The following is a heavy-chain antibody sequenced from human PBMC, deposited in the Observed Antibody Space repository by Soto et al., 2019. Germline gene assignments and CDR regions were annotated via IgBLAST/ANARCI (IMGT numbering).Heavy chain of an antibody. J-gene: IGHJ4*02. CDR3: ARGRLLRVYYGSGGYYLN. D-gene: IGHD3-10*01. CDR2: ISYTGSA. V-gene: IGHV4-59*12. Sequence: PSETLSLTCSVSGGSISGYYWSWIRQPPGKGLEWIGYISYTGSANYNPSLKSRVTISVDTSKNQFSLKLSSVTAADTAVYYCARGRLLRVYYGSGGYYLNWGQGTLVTVSS. CDR1: GGSISGYY.